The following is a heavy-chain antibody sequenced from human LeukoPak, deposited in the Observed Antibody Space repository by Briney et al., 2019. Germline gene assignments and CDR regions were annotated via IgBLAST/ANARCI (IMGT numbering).Heavy chain of an antibody. V-gene: IGHV1-69*13. D-gene: IGHD3-22*01. CDR2: IIPIFGTA. CDR3: ARDRGDYYDSSGYLMGLDY. Sequence: SVKVSCKASGGTFSSYAISWVRQAPGQGLEWMGGIIPIFGTANYAQKFQGRVTITADESTSTAYMELSSLRSEDTAVYYCARDRGDYYDSSGYLMGLDYWGQGTLVTVSS. J-gene: IGHJ4*02. CDR1: GGTFSSYA.